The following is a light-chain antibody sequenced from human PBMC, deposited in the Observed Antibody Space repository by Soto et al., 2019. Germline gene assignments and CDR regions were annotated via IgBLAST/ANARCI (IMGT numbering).Light chain of an antibody. J-gene: IGKJ4*01. CDR2: GAS. V-gene: IGKV1-27*01. CDR1: QDISNY. Sequence: DIQMTQSPSSLSASVGNRVIITCRASQDISNYLAWYQQKPGKVPKLLIYGASTLQSGVPSRFSGSGSGTDFTLTISSLQPEDVATYYGQKHNSAPLFGGGTKVEIK. CDR3: QKHNSAPL.